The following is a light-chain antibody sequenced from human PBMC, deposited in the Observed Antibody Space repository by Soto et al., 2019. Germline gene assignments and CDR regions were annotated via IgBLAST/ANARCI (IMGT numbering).Light chain of an antibody. Sequence: QSVLTQPPSASGTPGQRVTISCSGSSSNIGSNTVNWYQQLPGTAPRLLIYKNNQRPSGVPDRFSGSKSGTSASLAISGLQSEDEADYYCAAWDDSLNALFGGGTQLTGL. CDR1: SSNIGSNT. CDR2: KNN. J-gene: IGLJ2*01. V-gene: IGLV1-44*01. CDR3: AAWDDSLNAL.